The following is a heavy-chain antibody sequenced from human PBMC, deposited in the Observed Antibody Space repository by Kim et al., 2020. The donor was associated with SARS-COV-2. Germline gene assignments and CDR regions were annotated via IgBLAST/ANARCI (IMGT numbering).Heavy chain of an antibody. D-gene: IGHD2-15*01. CDR2: ISNDGGVT. Sequence: GGSLRLSCAASGFRSSNYYVNWVRQRPGKGLEWVSRISNDGGVTHYADSVRGRFTMSRDSAENKVYLQMNSLSAEDTAVYFCAQGIFRDGFDVWGQGTTVSVSS. CDR3: AQGIFRDGFDV. V-gene: IGHV3-74*01. J-gene: IGHJ6*02. CDR1: GFRSSNYY.